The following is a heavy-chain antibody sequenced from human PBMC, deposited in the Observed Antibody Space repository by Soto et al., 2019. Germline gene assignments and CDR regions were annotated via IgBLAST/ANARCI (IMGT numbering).Heavy chain of an antibody. Sequence: ASVKGSCTASGYSFTSYVIYWVRQAPGQRLEWMGWINAGNGNTKYSQKFQGRVTITSDTSASTAYMELSSLRSEDTAVYFCARGVENIVVVLDVFGYYGTDVWGQGTTVTVSS. CDR3: ARGVENIVVVLDVFGYYGTDV. CDR1: GYSFTSYV. CDR2: INAGNGNT. J-gene: IGHJ6*02. D-gene: IGHD2-2*01. V-gene: IGHV1-3*01.